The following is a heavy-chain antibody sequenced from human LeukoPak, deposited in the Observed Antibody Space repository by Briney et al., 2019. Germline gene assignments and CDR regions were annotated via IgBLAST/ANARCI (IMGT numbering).Heavy chain of an antibody. CDR1: GFTFSSYG. Sequence: GRSLRLSCAASGFTFSSYGMHWVRQAPGKGLEWVAVIWYDGSNKYFADSVKGRFTISRDNSKNTLYLQMNSLRSEYTAVYYRARGFLTGYSNWFDPWGQGTLVTVSS. CDR3: ARGFLTGYSNWFDP. J-gene: IGHJ5*02. V-gene: IGHV3-33*01. CDR2: IWYDGSNK. D-gene: IGHD3-9*01.